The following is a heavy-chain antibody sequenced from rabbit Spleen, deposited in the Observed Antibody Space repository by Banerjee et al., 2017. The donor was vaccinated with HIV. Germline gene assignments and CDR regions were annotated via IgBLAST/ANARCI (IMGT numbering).Heavy chain of an antibody. D-gene: IGHD4-2*01. CDR2: IYAGSSGNT. CDR3: VRDDYASNRYVVNL. Sequence: QQQLVESGGGLVKPEGSLKLSCTASGFSFSNKAVMCWVRQAPGKGLEWIACIYAGSSGNTYSATWAKGRFTISKTSSTTVTLQMTSLTAADTATYFCVRDDYASNRYVVNLWGQGTLVTVS. V-gene: IGHV1S45*01. J-gene: IGHJ4*01. CDR1: GFSFSNKAV.